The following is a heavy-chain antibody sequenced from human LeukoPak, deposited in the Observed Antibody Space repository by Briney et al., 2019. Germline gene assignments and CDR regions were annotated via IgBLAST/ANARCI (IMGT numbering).Heavy chain of an antibody. V-gene: IGHV1-2*02. Sequence: ASVKVSCKASGYIFTDHFMQWVRHAPGQGREWMGWINPNSGGTSYAQKFKGRVTMTRDTSISTVYMELSRLGSDDTAVYYCARDYELGTPGSAYEFFDYWGQGTLVTVSS. J-gene: IGHJ4*02. CDR1: GYIFTDHF. CDR3: ARDYELGTPGSAYEFFDY. CDR2: INPNSGGT. D-gene: IGHD3-10*01.